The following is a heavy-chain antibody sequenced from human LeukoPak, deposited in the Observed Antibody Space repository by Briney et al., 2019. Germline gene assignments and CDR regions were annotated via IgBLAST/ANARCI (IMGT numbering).Heavy chain of an antibody. D-gene: IGHD2-2*01. CDR3: AKDKEDCSSTSCYRYLDY. Sequence: PGGSPRLSCAASGFTFDDYTMHWVRQAPGKGLEWVSLISWDGGSTYYADSVKGRFTISRDNSKNSLYLQMNSLRTEDTALYYCAKDKEDCSSTSCYRYLDYWGQGTLVTVSS. V-gene: IGHV3-43*01. CDR2: ISWDGGST. J-gene: IGHJ4*02. CDR1: GFTFDDYT.